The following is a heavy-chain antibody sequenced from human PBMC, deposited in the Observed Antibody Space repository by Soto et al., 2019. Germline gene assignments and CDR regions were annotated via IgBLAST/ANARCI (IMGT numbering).Heavy chain of an antibody. CDR2: INQDGSQT. J-gene: IGHJ4*02. CDR1: GLTFNNYW. D-gene: IGHD5-18*01. CDR3: ARFSRSHDTEY. V-gene: IGHV3-7*05. Sequence: QLVESGGGLVQPGGSLRLSCTTPGLTFNNYWMSWLRQTPGKGLEWVANINQDGSQTYYVDFVKGRFTFSRDNAKTSLYLQMNSLRVEDTAVYYCARFSRSHDTEYWGQGTLVTVSS.